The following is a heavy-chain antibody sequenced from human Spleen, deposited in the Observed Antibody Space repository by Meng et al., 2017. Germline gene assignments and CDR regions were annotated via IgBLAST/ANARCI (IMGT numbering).Heavy chain of an antibody. Sequence: ASVKVSCKASGYTFTSYGISWVRRAPGQGLEWMGRIDPKSGDTQYAQRFQGRVTMTGDTSISTAYMELSGLRSDDTAMYYCARDEDISAAGKLFGDYWGQGTLVTVSS. CDR3: ARDEDISAAGKLFGDY. J-gene: IGHJ4*02. CDR1: GYTFTSYG. D-gene: IGHD6-13*01. V-gene: IGHV1-2*06. CDR2: IDPKSGDT.